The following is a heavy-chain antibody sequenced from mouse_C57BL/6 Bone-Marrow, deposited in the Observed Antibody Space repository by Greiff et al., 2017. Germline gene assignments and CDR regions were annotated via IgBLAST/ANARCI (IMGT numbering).Heavy chain of an antibody. CDR3: ARERVEDD. CDR1: GSTFTSYT. J-gene: IGHJ2*01. CDR2: INPSSGYT. Sequence: VKLMESGAELARPGASVTMSCKASGSTFTSYTMHWVKQRPGQGLEWIGYINPSSGYTKYNQKFKDTSTLTADKSSSTAYMQLSSLTSEDSAVYYCARERVEDDWDQGTTLTVSS. V-gene: IGHV1-4*01. D-gene: IGHD1-3*01.